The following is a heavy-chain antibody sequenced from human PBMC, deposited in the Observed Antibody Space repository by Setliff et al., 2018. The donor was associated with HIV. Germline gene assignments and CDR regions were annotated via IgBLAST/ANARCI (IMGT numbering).Heavy chain of an antibody. V-gene: IGHV4-61*09. J-gene: IGHJ3*02. CDR3: ARAPTGVTNAFDI. CDR1: GGSISCGTYY. D-gene: IGHD2-8*02. Sequence: SETLSLTCNVSGGSISCGTYYWSWIRQPAGKGLEWIGHTYTSGSANYNPSLKSRVTISVDTSKNQFSLRLSSVTAADTAVYYCARAPTGVTNAFDIWGQGTMVTVSS. CDR2: TYTSGSA.